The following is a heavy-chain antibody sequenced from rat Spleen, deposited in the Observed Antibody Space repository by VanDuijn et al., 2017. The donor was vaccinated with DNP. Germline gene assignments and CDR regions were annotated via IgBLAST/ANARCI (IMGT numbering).Heavy chain of an antibody. J-gene: IGHJ2*01. CDR2: IWSAGST. V-gene: IGHV2-4*01. Sequence: QVQLKESGPGLVQSSRTLSLTCTVSGFSLTSYGISWVRQPPGKGLEWIAAIWSAGSTDYNSALKSRLSISKDTSKSQVFLKMNSLQTEDTATYYCARDRRGYFDYWGQGAMVTVSS. CDR3: ARDRRGYFDY. CDR1: GFSLTSYG. D-gene: IGHD1-11*01.